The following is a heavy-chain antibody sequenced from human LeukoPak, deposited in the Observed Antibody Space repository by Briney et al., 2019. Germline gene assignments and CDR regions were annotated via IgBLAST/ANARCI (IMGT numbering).Heavy chain of an antibody. V-gene: IGHV4-39*01. CDR3: ARHGVGYSGYDLRFDY. CDR1: GGSISSSSYY. Sequence: SETLSLTCNVSGGSISSSSYYWGWIRQPPGKGLEWIGSIYYSGSTYYNPSLKSRVTISVDTSKNQFSLKLSSVTAADTAVYYCARHGVGYSGYDLRFDYWGQGTLVTVSS. J-gene: IGHJ4*02. CDR2: IYYSGST. D-gene: IGHD5-12*01.